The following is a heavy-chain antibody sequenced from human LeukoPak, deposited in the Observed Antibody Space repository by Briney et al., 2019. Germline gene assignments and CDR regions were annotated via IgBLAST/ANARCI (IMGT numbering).Heavy chain of an antibody. CDR3: ARDGYSSGWNIDY. D-gene: IGHD6-19*01. V-gene: IGHV3-21*01. Sequence: PGGSLRLSCAASGFTFSSYSMNWVRQAPGKGLEWVSSISSSSSYIYYAESVKGRFTISRDNAKNSLYLQMNSLRAEDTAVYYCARDGYSSGWNIDYWGQGTLVTVSS. CDR1: GFTFSSYS. J-gene: IGHJ4*02. CDR2: ISSSSSYI.